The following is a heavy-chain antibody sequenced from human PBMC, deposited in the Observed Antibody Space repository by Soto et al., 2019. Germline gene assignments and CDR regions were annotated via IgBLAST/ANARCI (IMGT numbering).Heavy chain of an antibody. CDR3: AREDVLCSDGRRYGLPLAV. CDR2: INAGNGNT. Sequence: ASVKVSCKASGYTFTSYAMHWVRQAPGQRLEWMGWINAGNGNTKYSQKFQGRVTITRDTSASTAYMELSSLRSEDTAVYYCAREDVLCSDGRRYGLPLAVWGKGTTVTVSS. D-gene: IGHD5-18*01. V-gene: IGHV1-3*01. J-gene: IGHJ6*04. CDR1: GYTFTSYA.